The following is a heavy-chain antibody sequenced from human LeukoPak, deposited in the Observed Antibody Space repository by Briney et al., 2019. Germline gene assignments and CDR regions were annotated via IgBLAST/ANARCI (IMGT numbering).Heavy chain of an antibody. CDR3: VFEGRADAFDI. CDR1: GFTFSSYG. V-gene: IGHV3-30*03. CDR2: ISYDGSNK. J-gene: IGHJ3*02. D-gene: IGHD3-10*01. Sequence: GRSLRLSCAASGFTFSSYGMHWVRKAPGKGLEWVAVISYDGSNKYYADSVKGRFTISRDNSKNTLYLQMNSLRAEDTAVYYCVFEGRADAFDIWGQGTMVTVSS.